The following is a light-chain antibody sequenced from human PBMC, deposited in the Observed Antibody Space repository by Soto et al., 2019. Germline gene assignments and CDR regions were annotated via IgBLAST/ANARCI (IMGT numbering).Light chain of an antibody. V-gene: IGLV2-8*01. CDR1: SSDVGGYNY. Sequence: QSALTQPPSASGSHGQSVTISCTGTSSDVGGYNYVSWYQQHPGKAPKLMIYEVSKRPSGVPDRFSGSKSGNTASLTVSGLQAEDEADYYCSSYAGREVVFGGGTKLTVL. J-gene: IGLJ2*01. CDR2: EVS. CDR3: SSYAGREVV.